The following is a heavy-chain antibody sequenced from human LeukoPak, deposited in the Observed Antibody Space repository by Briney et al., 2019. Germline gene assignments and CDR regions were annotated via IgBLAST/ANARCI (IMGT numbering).Heavy chain of an antibody. V-gene: IGHV5-51*01. CDR1: GYSFTSYW. J-gene: IGHJ4*02. CDR3: ARIATMVRGVIIALDY. CDR2: IYPGDSDT. D-gene: IGHD3-10*01. Sequence: GESLKISCRGSGYSFTSYWIGWVRQMPGKGLEWMGIIYPGDSDTRYSPSFQGQVTISADKSISTAYLQWSSLKASDTAMYYCARIATMVRGVIIALDYWGQGTLVTVSS.